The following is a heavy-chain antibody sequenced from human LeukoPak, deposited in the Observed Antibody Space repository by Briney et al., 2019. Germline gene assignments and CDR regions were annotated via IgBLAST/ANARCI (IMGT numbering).Heavy chain of an antibody. Sequence: GASVKVSCKASGYTFTGCYMHWVRQAPGQGLEWMGRINPNSGGTNYAQKFQGRVTMTRDTPISTAYMELSRLRSDDTAVYYCARGPYSSSWGVDYWGQGTLVTVSS. CDR3: ARGPYSSSWGVDY. CDR1: GYTFTGCY. CDR2: INPNSGGT. V-gene: IGHV1-2*06. D-gene: IGHD6-13*01. J-gene: IGHJ4*02.